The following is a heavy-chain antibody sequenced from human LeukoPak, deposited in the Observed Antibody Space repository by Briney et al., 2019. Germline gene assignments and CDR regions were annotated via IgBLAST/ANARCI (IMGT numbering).Heavy chain of an antibody. V-gene: IGHV4-4*02. CDR2: IYHSGST. CDR3: ARHVRTSYSGSLSKFDI. D-gene: IGHD1-26*01. CDR1: GGSISSSNW. J-gene: IGHJ3*02. Sequence: SETLSLTCAVSGGSISSSNWWSWVRQPPGKGLEWIGEIYHSGSTNYNPSLKSRVTISVDKSKNQFSLKLTSVTAADTAVSYCARHVRTSYSGSLSKFDIWGQGTMVTVSS.